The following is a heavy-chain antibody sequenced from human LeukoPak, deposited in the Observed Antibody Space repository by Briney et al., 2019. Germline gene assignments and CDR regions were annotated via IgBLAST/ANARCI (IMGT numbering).Heavy chain of an antibody. D-gene: IGHD1-26*01. CDR3: ARDQYSGSSAGFDY. Sequence: ASVKVSCKASGGTFSSYAISWVRQAPGQGLEWMGGIIPIFGTANYAQKFQGRVTITADESTSTAYMELSSLRSEDTAVYYCARDQYSGSSAGFDYWGQGTLVTVSS. J-gene: IGHJ4*02. CDR2: IIPIFGTA. CDR1: GGTFSSYA. V-gene: IGHV1-69*13.